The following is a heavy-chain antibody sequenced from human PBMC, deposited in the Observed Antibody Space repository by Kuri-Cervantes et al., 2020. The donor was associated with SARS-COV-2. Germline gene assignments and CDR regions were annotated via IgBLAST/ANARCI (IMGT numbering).Heavy chain of an antibody. D-gene: IGHD3-22*01. CDR1: GFTFSSYG. CDR2: IWYDGSNK. J-gene: IGHJ6*02. CDR3: ARGRYYYDRRGLCV. Sequence: GGSLRLSCAASGFTFSSYGMHWVRQAPGKGLGWVAVIWYDGSNKYYADSVKGRFTISRDNSKNTLLLKMNSLGAEDTAVYYGARGRYYYDRRGLCVWGQGTTVTVSS. V-gene: IGHV3-33*08.